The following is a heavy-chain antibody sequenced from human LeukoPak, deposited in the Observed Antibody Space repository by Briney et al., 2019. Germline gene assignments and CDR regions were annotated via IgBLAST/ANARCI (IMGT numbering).Heavy chain of an antibody. J-gene: IGHJ5*02. CDR2: MNPNSGST. D-gene: IGHD2-15*01. CDR1: GYTFTSYD. CDR3: ASSPYCSGGSCYSIRNKNWFDP. V-gene: IGHV1-8*01. Sequence: ASVKVSCKASGYTFTSYDINWVRQATGQGLEWMGWMNPNSGSTGYAQKFQGRVTMTRNTSISTAYMELSSLRSEDTAVYYCASSPYCSGGSCYSIRNKNWFDPWGQGTLVTVSS.